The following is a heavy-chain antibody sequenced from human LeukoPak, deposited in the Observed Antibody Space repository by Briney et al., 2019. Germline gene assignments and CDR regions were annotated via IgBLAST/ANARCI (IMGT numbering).Heavy chain of an antibody. D-gene: IGHD2-15*01. CDR1: GYTFTSYA. CDR2: INAGNGNT. V-gene: IGHV1-3*01. CDR3: ARDPFSCSGGTCYPLGWFDP. Sequence: ASVTVSCKASGYTFTSYAMHWARQAPGQRLEWMGWINAGNGNTKYSQKLQGRVTITRDTSASIVYMELSSLRSEDTAVYYCARDPFSCSGGTCYPLGWFDPWGQGTLVTVSS. J-gene: IGHJ5*02.